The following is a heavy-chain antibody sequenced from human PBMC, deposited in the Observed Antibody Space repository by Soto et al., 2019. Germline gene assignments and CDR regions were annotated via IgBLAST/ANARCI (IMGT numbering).Heavy chain of an antibody. Sequence: SGPTLVNPTQTLTLTCSFSGFSLTTSGVGVGWIRQPPGKALEWLAHIYWSGDEHYRPSLKSRLSITKDASKNQVVLTMTNMDPVDTATYYCARGLAARPVCAFDVWGQGTVVTVSS. D-gene: IGHD6-6*01. V-gene: IGHV2-5*01. CDR3: ARGLAARPVCAFDV. CDR1: GFSLTTSGVG. CDR2: IYWSGDE. J-gene: IGHJ3*01.